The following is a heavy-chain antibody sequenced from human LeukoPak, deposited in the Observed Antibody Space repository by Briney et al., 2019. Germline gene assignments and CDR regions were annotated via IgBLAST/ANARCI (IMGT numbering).Heavy chain of an antibody. CDR2: INHSGST. D-gene: IGHD3-3*01. CDR3: ARGRYDFWSGYLRFDP. J-gene: IGHJ5*02. CDR1: GGSFSGYY. Sequence: SETLSLTCAVYGGSFSGYYWSWIRQPPGKGLEWIGEINHSGSTNYNPSLKSRVTISVDTSKNQFPLKLSSVTAADTAVYYCARGRYDFWSGYLRFDPWGQGTLVTVSS. V-gene: IGHV4-34*01.